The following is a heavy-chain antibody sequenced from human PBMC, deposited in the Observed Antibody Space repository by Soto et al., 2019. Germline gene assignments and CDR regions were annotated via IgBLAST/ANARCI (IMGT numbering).Heavy chain of an antibody. CDR3: ASASRSSRAFGMDG. V-gene: IGHV1-18*04. D-gene: IGHD2-15*01. J-gene: IGHJ6*02. Sequence: ASVKVSCKASGYTFTSYGISWVRQAPGQGLEWMGWISTYNGNTNYAQKLQGRVTMTTDTSTSTAYMELRSLRSDDTAVYYWASASRSSRAFGMDGWGHWTTGTLSS. CDR2: ISTYNGNT. CDR1: GYTFTSYG.